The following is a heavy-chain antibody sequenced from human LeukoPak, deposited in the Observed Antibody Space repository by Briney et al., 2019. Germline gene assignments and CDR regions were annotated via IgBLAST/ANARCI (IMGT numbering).Heavy chain of an antibody. Sequence: ASVKVSCKVSGYTLTELSMHWVRQAPGKGLEWMGGFDPEDGETIYAQKFQGRVTMTRNTSISTAYMELSSLRSEDTAVYYCARGRVGYWGQGTLVTVSS. CDR3: ARGRVGY. CDR1: GYTLTELS. V-gene: IGHV1-24*01. CDR2: FDPEDGET. J-gene: IGHJ4*02.